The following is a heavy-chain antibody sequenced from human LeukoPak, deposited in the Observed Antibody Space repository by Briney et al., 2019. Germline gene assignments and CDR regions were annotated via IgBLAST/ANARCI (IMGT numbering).Heavy chain of an antibody. CDR2: ISWDGGST. J-gene: IGHJ6*02. Sequence: GGPLRLSCAASGFTFDDYTMHWVRQAPGKGLEWVSLISWDGGSTYYADSVKGRFTISRDNSKNSLYLQMNSLRTEDTALYYCAKDDQAGMDVWGQGTTVTVSS. V-gene: IGHV3-43*01. CDR3: AKDDQAGMDV. D-gene: IGHD2-2*01. CDR1: GFTFDDYT.